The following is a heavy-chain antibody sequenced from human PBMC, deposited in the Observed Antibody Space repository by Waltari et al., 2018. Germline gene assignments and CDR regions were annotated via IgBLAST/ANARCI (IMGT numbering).Heavy chain of an antibody. V-gene: IGHV3-30-3*01. J-gene: IGHJ2*01. CDR2: ISYEGSNK. CDR3: TRDTRSGYFTVRAFGYFDL. CDR1: GFTFSSYA. D-gene: IGHD3-22*01. Sequence: QVQLVESGGGVVQPGRSLRLSCAASGFTFSSYAMHWVRQAPGKRLEWVAVISYEGSNKYYADSVKGRFTISRDNSKNTLYLQMNSLRDEDTAVYYCTRDTRSGYFTVRAFGYFDLWGRGTLVTVSS.